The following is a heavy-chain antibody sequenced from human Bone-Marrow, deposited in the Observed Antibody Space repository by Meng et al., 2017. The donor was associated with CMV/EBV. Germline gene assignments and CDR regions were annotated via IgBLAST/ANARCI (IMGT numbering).Heavy chain of an antibody. CDR3: VRDRLNWILARHLYYGLDV. D-gene: IGHD3-3*02. Sequence: ASVKVSCKASGYTFTAYYMHWVRQAPGQGLEWMGWINPSSGGTNNAQKFQGRVTLTRDTSISTAYLELNRLRSDDAAVYYCVRDRLNWILARHLYYGLDVWGRGTMVTVSS. CDR2: INPSSGGT. CDR1: GYTFTAYY. J-gene: IGHJ6*02. V-gene: IGHV1-2*02.